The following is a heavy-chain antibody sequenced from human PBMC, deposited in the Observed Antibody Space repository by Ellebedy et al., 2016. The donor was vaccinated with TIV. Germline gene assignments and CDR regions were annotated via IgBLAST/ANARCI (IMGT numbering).Heavy chain of an antibody. CDR1: GFTFTSYS. J-gene: IGHJ4*02. V-gene: IGHV3-48*02. CDR2: IRSSNSNI. D-gene: IGHD1-14*01. Sequence: GESLKISXAASGFTFTSYSMNWVRQAPGKGLEWVSYIRSSNSNIQYADSVKGRFTVSTDNAKNSLFLQMNSLRDEDTAVYYCARGRFGTTGTLDYWGQGTLVTVFS. CDR3: ARGRFGTTGTLDY.